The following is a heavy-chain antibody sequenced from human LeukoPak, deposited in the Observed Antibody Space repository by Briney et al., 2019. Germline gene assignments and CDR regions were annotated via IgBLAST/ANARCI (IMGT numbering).Heavy chain of an antibody. CDR2: IYYSGST. V-gene: IGHV4-39*01. D-gene: IGHD6-25*01. CDR1: GGSISSSSYY. J-gene: IGHJ4*02. Sequence: SETLSLTCTVSGGSISSSSYYWGWIRQPPGKGLEWIGSIYYSGSTYYNPSLKSRVTISVDTSKNQFSLKLSSVTAADTAVYYCARHTGSIAAYYWGQGTLVTVSS. CDR3: ARHTGSIAAYY.